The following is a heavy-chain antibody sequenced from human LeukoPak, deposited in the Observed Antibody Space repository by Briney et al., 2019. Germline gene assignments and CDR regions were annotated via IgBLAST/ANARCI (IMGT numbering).Heavy chain of an antibody. V-gene: IGHV4-59*08. CDR1: GGSISSYY. J-gene: IGHJ4*02. D-gene: IGHD5-24*01. CDR2: IYYSGST. CDR3: ARVAQHPEMATPYYFDY. Sequence: ASETLSLTCTVSGGSISSYYWSWIRQPPGKGLEWIGYIYYSGSTYYNSSLKSRVTISVDTSKNQFSLKLSSVTAADTAVYYCARVAQHPEMATPYYFDYWGQGTLVTVSS.